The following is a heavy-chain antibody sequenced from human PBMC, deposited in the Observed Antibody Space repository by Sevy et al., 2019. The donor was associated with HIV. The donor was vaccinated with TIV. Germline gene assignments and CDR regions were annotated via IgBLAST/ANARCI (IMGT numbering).Heavy chain of an antibody. CDR3: ARGGLVDCFWSGYYAKYYYYYYYMDV. V-gene: IGHV3-7*01. J-gene: IGHJ6*03. Sequence: GGSLRLSCAASGFTFSSYWMSWVRQAPGKGLEWVANIKQDGSEKYYVDSVKGRFTISRDNAKNSLYLQMNSLRAEDTAVYYCARGGLVDCFWSGYYAKYYYYYYYMDVWGKGTTVTVSS. CDR1: GFTFSSYW. CDR2: IKQDGSEK. D-gene: IGHD3-3*01.